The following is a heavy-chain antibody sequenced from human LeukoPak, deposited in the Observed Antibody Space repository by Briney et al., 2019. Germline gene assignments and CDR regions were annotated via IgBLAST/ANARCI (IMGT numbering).Heavy chain of an antibody. D-gene: IGHD1-1*01. CDR2: IYYSGST. CDR1: GGSISSYY. Sequence: SETLSLTCTVSGGSISSYYWSWIRQPPGKGLEWIGYIYYSGSTYYNPSLKSRVTISVDTSKNQFSLKLSSVTAADTAVYYCAGPRTGYFDLWGRGTLVTVSS. CDR3: AGPRTGYFDL. V-gene: IGHV4-59*06. J-gene: IGHJ2*01.